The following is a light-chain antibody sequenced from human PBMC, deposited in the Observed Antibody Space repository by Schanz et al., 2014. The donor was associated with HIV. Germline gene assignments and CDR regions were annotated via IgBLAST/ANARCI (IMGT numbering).Light chain of an antibody. CDR3: QSYDSSLSGSV. CDR2: AND. J-gene: IGLJ3*02. V-gene: IGLV1-40*01. Sequence: QSVLTQPPSVSAAPGQKVTISCSGGSSNIGNHYVSWYQQLPGTAPKLLIYANDNRPSGVPDRFSGSKSGTSASLAITGLQAKDEADYYCQSYDSSLSGSVFGGGTKLTVL. CDR1: SSNIGNHY.